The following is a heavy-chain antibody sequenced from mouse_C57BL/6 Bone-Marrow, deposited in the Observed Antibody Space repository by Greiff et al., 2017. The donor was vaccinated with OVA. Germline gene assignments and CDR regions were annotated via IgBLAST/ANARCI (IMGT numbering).Heavy chain of an antibody. Sequence: VQLKESGGGLVQPGGSMKLSCVASGFTFSNYWMNWVRQSPEQGLEWVAQIRLKSDNYATHYAESVKGRFTISRDDSKSSVYLQMNNLRAEDTGIDYCTTYGSSYYWGQGTTLTVSS. CDR2: IRLKSDNYAT. J-gene: IGHJ2*01. V-gene: IGHV6-3*01. CDR3: TTYGSSYY. CDR1: GFTFSNYW. D-gene: IGHD1-1*01.